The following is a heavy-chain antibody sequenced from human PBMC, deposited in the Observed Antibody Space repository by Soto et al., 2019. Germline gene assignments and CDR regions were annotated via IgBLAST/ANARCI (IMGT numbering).Heavy chain of an antibody. CDR2: IYYSGST. J-gene: IGHJ4*02. D-gene: IGHD6-13*01. V-gene: IGHV4-31*03. CDR1: GGSISSGGYY. Sequence: SETLSLTCTVSGGSISSGGYYWSWIRQHPGKGLEWIGYIYYSGSTYYNPSLKSRVTISVDTSRNQFPLKLSSATAADTAVYYCARLTRYSSSWYFDYWGQGTLVTVSS. CDR3: ARLTRYSSSWYFDY.